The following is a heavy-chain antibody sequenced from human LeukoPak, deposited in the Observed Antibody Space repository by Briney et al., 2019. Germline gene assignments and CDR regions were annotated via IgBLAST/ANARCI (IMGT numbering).Heavy chain of an antibody. CDR1: GGSFSGYY. V-gene: IGHV4-34*01. CDR2: INHSGST. D-gene: IGHD2-8*01. Sequence: KPSETLSLTCAVYGGSFSGYYWSWIRQPPGKGLEWIGEINHSGSTNYNPSLKSRVTISVDTSKNQFSLKLSSVTAADTAVYYCARARNGYCTNGVCYTYSGYYFDYWGQGTLVTVSS. CDR3: ARARNGYCTNGVCYTYSGYYFDY. J-gene: IGHJ4*02.